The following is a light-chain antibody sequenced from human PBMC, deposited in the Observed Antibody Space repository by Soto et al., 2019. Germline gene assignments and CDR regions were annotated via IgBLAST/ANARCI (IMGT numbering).Light chain of an antibody. CDR3: QQYGSSYPWT. CDR2: GAS. V-gene: IGKV3-20*01. J-gene: IGKJ1*01. CDR1: PSVSSSC. Sequence: ELVLMQPPGTLSFSPGQSSPLSCSASPSVSSSCLAGYQQKPGQAPRLLIYGASSRATGIPDRFSGSGSGTAFTLPIRRIEPAGFAVYYCQQYGSSYPWTVGQGTKVDIK.